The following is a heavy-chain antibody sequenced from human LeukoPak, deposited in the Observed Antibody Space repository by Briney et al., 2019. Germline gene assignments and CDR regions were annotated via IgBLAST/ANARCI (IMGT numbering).Heavy chain of an antibody. CDR1: GFTVSSNY. CDR2: IYSGGST. Sequence: GGSLRLSCAASGFTVSSNYMSWVRQAPGKGLQWVSLIYSGGSTYYADSVKGRFTISRDNSKNTLYLQMNSLRGEDTAVYYCASLNDGEFHFDYWGQGTLVTVSS. D-gene: IGHD3-10*01. J-gene: IGHJ4*02. CDR3: ASLNDGEFHFDY. V-gene: IGHV3-53*01.